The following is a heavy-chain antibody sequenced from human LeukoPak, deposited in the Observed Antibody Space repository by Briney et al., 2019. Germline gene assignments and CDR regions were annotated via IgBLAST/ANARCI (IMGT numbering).Heavy chain of an antibody. Sequence: SGTLSLTCAVSGGSISSTNLWSWVRQPPGKGLEWIGEIYHSGSTNYNPSLKSRVTISVDKSKNQFSLKLSSVTAADTAVYYCAREPVERGYFDYWGQGTLVTVSS. J-gene: IGHJ4*02. CDR3: AREPVERGYFDY. V-gene: IGHV4-4*02. CDR1: GGSISSTNL. CDR2: IYHSGST.